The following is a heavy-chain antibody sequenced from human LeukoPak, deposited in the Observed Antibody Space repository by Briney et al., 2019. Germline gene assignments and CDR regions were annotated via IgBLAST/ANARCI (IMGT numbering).Heavy chain of an antibody. CDR3: ARGNRDSSGFYYYYGMDV. J-gene: IGHJ6*02. CDR2: ISWNSKNI. Sequence: LRLSCAASGFTFDDYAMFWVRQAPGKGLEWVSGISWNSKNIVYAASVKGRFTISRDNAKNSLYLQMNSLRAEDTAFYYCARGNRDSSGFYYYYGMDVWGQGTTVTVSS. D-gene: IGHD6-19*01. V-gene: IGHV3-9*01. CDR1: GFTFDDYA.